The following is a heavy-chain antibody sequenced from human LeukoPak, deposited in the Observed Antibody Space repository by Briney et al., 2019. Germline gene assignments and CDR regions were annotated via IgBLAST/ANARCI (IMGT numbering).Heavy chain of an antibody. CDR1: GFTFSSYS. V-gene: IGHV3-21*01. CDR3: ARNGEYSYGYNDY. D-gene: IGHD5-18*01. J-gene: IGHJ4*02. CDR2: ISSSSSYI. Sequence: GGSQRLSCAASGFTFSSYSMNWVRQAPGKGLEWVSSISSSSSYIYYADSVKGRFTISRDNAKNSLYLQMNSLRAEDTAVYYCARNGEYSYGYNDYWGQGTLVTVSS.